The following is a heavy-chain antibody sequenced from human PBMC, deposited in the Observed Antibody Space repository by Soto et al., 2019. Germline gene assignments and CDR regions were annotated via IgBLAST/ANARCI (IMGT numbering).Heavy chain of an antibody. V-gene: IGHV3-23*01. Sequence: GGSLRLSCAASGFTFSSYAMSWVRQAPGKGLEWVSAISGSGGSTYYADSVKGRFTISRDNSKNTLYLQMNSLRAEDTAVYYCAKCTTYSSSSVLHDYYYYYGMDVWGQGTTVTVSS. CDR3: AKCTTYSSSSVLHDYYYYYGMDV. D-gene: IGHD6-6*01. CDR1: GFTFSSYA. CDR2: ISGSGGST. J-gene: IGHJ6*02.